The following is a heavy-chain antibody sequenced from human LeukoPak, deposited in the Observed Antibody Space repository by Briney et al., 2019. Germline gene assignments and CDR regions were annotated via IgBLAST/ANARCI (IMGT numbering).Heavy chain of an antibody. D-gene: IGHD6-13*01. V-gene: IGHV1-18*01. CDR2: IRAYSGNT. CDR1: GYTFTSYG. Sequence: GASVKVSCEASGYTFTSYGIHWVRQAPGQGLEWMGWIRAYSGNTNYAQKLQGRVTMTTDTSTSTAYMELRSLRSDDTAVYYCAKVFKLAAGNWFDPWGQGTLVTVSS. J-gene: IGHJ5*02. CDR3: AKVFKLAAGNWFDP.